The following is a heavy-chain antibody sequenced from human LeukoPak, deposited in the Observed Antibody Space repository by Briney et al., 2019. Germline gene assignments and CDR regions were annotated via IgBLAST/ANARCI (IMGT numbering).Heavy chain of an antibody. CDR1: GYTFTGYY. J-gene: IGHJ4*02. CDR2: INPNSGDT. V-gene: IGHV1-2*02. D-gene: IGHD1-1*01. CDR3: ARDRHWNQGNFDY. Sequence: ASVKVSCKASGYTFTGYYMHWVRQAPGQGLEWMGWINPNSGDTNYAQQFQGRVTMTRDTSINTAFMELSRLRSDDTAVYYCARDRHWNQGNFDYWGQGTLVTVSS.